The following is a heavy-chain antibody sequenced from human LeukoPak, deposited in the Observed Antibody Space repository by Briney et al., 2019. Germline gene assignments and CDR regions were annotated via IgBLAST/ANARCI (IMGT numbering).Heavy chain of an antibody. CDR3: AKAFVGYCSGGSCYIMLDY. CDR2: ISGSGGST. Sequence: PGGSLRLSCAASGFTFSSYAMSWVRQAPGKGLEWVSAISGSGGSTYYADSVKGRFTISRDNSKNTLYLQMNSPRAEDTAVYYCAKAFVGYCSGGSCYIMLDYWGQGTLVTVSS. CDR1: GFTFSSYA. D-gene: IGHD2-15*01. V-gene: IGHV3-23*01. J-gene: IGHJ4*02.